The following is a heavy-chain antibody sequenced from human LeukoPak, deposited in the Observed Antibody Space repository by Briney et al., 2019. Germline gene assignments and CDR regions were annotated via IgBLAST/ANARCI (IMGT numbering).Heavy chain of an antibody. CDR1: GGSISSGSYY. V-gene: IGHV4-61*02. D-gene: IGHD1-26*01. CDR2: IYTSGST. Sequence: SETLSLTCTVSGGSISSGSYYWSWIRQPAGKGLEWIGRIYTSGSTNYNPSLRSRVTISVDTSKNQFSLKLTSVTAADRAVYYCARNEMLGLGHDSGSYWDAFDIWGQGTMVTVSS. J-gene: IGHJ3*02. CDR3: ARNEMLGLGHDSGSYWDAFDI.